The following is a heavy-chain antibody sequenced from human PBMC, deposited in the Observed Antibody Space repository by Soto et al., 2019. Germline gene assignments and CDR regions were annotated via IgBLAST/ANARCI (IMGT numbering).Heavy chain of an antibody. Sequence: GGSLRLSCAASGFTFSSYAMHWVRQAPGKGLEWVAVISYDGSNKYYADSVKGRFTISRDNSKNTLYLQMNSLRAEDTAVYYFARPPSVDTAMVREAPVDYWGQGTLVTVSS. CDR3: ARPPSVDTAMVREAPVDY. CDR1: GFTFSSYA. V-gene: IGHV3-30-3*01. J-gene: IGHJ4*02. CDR2: ISYDGSNK. D-gene: IGHD5-18*01.